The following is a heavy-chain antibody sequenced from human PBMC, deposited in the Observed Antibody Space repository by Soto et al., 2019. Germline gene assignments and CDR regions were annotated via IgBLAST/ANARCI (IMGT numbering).Heavy chain of an antibody. CDR3: TTDSSLQWLPPARFDY. Sequence: EVQLVESGGGLVKPGGSLRLSCAASGFTFSNAWMNWVRQAPGKGLEWVGRIKSKTDGGTTDYAAPVKGRFTISRDDSKNTLYPQMNSLKTEDTAVYYCTTDSSLQWLPPARFDYWGQGTLVTVSS. V-gene: IGHV3-15*07. CDR2: IKSKTDGGTT. D-gene: IGHD6-19*01. CDR1: GFTFSNAW. J-gene: IGHJ4*02.